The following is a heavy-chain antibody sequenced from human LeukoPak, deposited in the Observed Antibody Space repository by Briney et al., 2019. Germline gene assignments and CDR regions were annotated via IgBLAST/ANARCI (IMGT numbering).Heavy chain of an antibody. J-gene: IGHJ4*02. Sequence: PSETLSLTCAVYGGSFSGYYWSWIRQPPGKGLEWIGEINHSGSTNYNPSLKSRVTISVDTSKNQFSLKLSSVTAADTAVYYCARLRIAARLAFDYWGQGTLVTVSS. V-gene: IGHV4-34*01. CDR2: INHSGST. D-gene: IGHD6-6*01. CDR1: GGSFSGYY. CDR3: ARLRIAARLAFDY.